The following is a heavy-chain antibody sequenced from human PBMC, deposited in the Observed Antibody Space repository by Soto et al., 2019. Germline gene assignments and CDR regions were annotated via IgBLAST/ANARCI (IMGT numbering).Heavy chain of an antibody. CDR1: GDSVSNNNAA. Sequence: PSQTLSLTCAISGDSVSNNNAAWHWIRQSPSRGLEWLGKTYYRSKWYNDYAVSVKSRITINPDTSKNQFSLQLNSVTPEDTAVYYCAREYYHINGSVWGQGTTVTVS. D-gene: IGHD3-22*01. J-gene: IGHJ6*02. CDR2: TYYRSKWYN. CDR3: AREYYHINGSV. V-gene: IGHV6-1*01.